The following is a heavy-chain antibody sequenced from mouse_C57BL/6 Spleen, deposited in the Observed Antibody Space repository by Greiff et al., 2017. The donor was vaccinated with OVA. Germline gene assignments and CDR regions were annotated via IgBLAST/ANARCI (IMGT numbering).Heavy chain of an antibody. CDR1: GYTFTSYW. CDR3: ARHEPNGYYFDY. J-gene: IGHJ2*01. V-gene: IGHV1-59*01. Sequence: QVQLQQPGAELVRPGTSVKLSCKASGYTFTSYWMHWVKQRPGQGLEWIGVIDPSDSYTNYNQKFKGKATLTVDTSSSTVYMELSRLTSEDSAVYFCARHEPNGYYFDYWGQGTTLTVSS. CDR2: IDPSDSYT. D-gene: IGHD2-2*01.